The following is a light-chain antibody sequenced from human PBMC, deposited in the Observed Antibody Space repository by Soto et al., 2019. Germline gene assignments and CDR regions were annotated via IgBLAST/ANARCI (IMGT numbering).Light chain of an antibody. Sequence: DIQMTQSPSSLSASVGDRVTITCRASQFINRYLNWYQQKPGQAPKFLIYAASSLQTGVPSRLSGSGSGTDFTLTITSLQPEDFATYYCQQTYRTPYTVGQGTDLEIK. V-gene: IGKV1-39*01. CDR2: AAS. CDR3: QQTYRTPYT. CDR1: QFINRY. J-gene: IGKJ2*01.